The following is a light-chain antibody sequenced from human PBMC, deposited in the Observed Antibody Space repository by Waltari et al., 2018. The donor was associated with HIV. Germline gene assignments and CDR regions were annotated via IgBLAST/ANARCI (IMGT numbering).Light chain of an antibody. CDR3: QQYNHGPRT. CDR1: YSVAGN. CDR2: DAS. V-gene: IGKV3-15*01. Sequence: EIVMTQSPATLSVSLGEKATLSCKASYSVAGNLAWYQQKPGQAPRVLIHDASTRAAGIPARFSGSGSGTEFSLSISSLQSEDSAIYYCQQYNHGPRTFGQGTKVEIK. J-gene: IGKJ1*01.